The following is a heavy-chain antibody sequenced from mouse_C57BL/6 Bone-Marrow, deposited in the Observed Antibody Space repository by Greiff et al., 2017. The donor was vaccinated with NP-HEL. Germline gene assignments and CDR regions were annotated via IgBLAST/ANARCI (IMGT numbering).Heavy chain of an antibody. CDR1: GYTFTSYW. CDR2: IHPSDSDT. J-gene: IGHJ2*01. Sequence: QVQLKQPGAELVKPGASVKVSCKASGYTFTSYWMHWVKQRPGQGLEWIGRIHPSDSDTNYNQKFKGKATLTVDKSSSTAYMQLSSLTSEDSAVYYCAIYDHEDYFDYWGQGTTLTVSS. D-gene: IGHD2-4*01. CDR3: AIYDHEDYFDY. V-gene: IGHV1-74*01.